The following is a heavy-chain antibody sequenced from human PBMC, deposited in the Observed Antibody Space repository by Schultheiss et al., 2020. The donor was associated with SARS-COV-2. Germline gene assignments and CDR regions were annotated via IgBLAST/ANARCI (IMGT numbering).Heavy chain of an antibody. CDR3: ARVVNDYSNYHLGP. J-gene: IGHJ5*02. CDR1: GGSFSGYY. D-gene: IGHD4-11*01. CDR2: IYYSGST. V-gene: IGHV4-34*01. Sequence: LSLTCAVYGGSFSGYYWSWIRQPPGKGLEWIGSIYYSGSTYYNPSLKSRVTISVDTSKNQFSLKLSSVTAADTAVYYCARVVNDYSNYHLGPWGQGTLVTVSS.